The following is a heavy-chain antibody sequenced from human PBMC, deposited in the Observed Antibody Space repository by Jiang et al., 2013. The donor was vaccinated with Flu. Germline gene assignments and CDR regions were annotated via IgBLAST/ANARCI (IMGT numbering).Heavy chain of an antibody. Sequence: SGAEVKKPGSSVKVSCKASGGTFSSYTISWVRQAPGQGLEWMGRIIPILGIANYAQKFQGRVTITADKSTSTAYMELSSLRSEDTAVYYCASLWDFYYDSSGSHGAFRDYWGQGTLVTVSS. V-gene: IGHV1-69*04. CDR1: GGTFSSYT. CDR3: ASLWDFYYDSSGSHGAFRDY. J-gene: IGHJ4*02. CDR2: IIPILGIA. D-gene: IGHD3-22*01.